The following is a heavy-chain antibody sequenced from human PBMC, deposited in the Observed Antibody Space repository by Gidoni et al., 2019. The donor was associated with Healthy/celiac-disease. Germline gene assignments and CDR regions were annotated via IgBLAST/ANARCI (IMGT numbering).Heavy chain of an antibody. Sequence: QMQLVESWGGLVKPGGSLRLSCAASGFPFSDYYMSWIRQAPGKGLEGVSYISSSSSYTNYADSVKGRFTISRDNAKNSLYLQMNSLRAEDTAVYYCARGPVAVAGNDYWGQGTLVTVSS. V-gene: IGHV3-11*05. D-gene: IGHD6-19*01. CDR2: ISSSSSYT. J-gene: IGHJ4*02. CDR3: ARGPVAVAGNDY. CDR1: GFPFSDYY.